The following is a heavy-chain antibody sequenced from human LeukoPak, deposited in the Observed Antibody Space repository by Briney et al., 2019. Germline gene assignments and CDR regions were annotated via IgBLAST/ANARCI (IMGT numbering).Heavy chain of an antibody. J-gene: IGHJ6*02. CDR1: GITFSSYG. V-gene: IGHV3-30*18. D-gene: IGHD6-19*01. Sequence: GRSLRLSCAASGITFSSYGMRWVRQAPGKGLEWVAVISYDGSKKYYADSVKGRFTISRDNSKNTLYLEMNSLRAEDTAVYYCAKRSMYASGWYGMDVWGQGTTVTVSS. CDR2: ISYDGSKK. CDR3: AKRSMYASGWYGMDV.